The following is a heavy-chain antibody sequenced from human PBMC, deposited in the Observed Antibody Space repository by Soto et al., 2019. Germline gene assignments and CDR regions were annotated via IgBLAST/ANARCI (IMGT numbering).Heavy chain of an antibody. Sequence: QVQLQESGPGLVKPSQTLSLTCTVSGGSISSGGYYWSWIRQHPGKGLEWIGYIYYSGSTYYNPSLKSRVTISVDTSKNQFSLKLSSVTAADTAVYYCARDRSKGSGSYYRSYYYFDYWGQGTLVTVSS. CDR3: ARDRSKGSGSYYRSYYYFDY. J-gene: IGHJ4*02. V-gene: IGHV4-31*03. D-gene: IGHD3-10*01. CDR2: IYYSGST. CDR1: GGSISSGGYY.